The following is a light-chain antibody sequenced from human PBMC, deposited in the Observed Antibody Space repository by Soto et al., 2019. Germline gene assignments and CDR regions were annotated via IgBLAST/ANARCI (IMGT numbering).Light chain of an antibody. CDR1: QSISDW. CDR2: DAS. Sequence: IRMTQSPSSLSASTGDRVTITCRASQSISDWLAWFQQKPGKAPKLMIYDASSLESGVPSRFSGSGSGTEFTLTINSLQPEDFATYYCQQHNSSPWTFGQGTKVDIK. CDR3: QQHNSSPWT. J-gene: IGKJ1*01. V-gene: IGKV1-5*01.